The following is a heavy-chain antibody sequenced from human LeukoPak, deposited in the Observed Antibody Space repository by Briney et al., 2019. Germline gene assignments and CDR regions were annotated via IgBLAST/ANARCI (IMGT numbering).Heavy chain of an antibody. CDR1: GGSLGNYY. CDR3: ASHCSSTSCYDPTFDY. Sequence: SETLSLTCTVSGGSLGNYYWSWIRQPPGKGLEWIAYIYDSGTTNYNPSLKSRVTILVDTSKNQFSLKLSSVTAADTAVYYCASHCSSTSCYDPTFDYWGQGTLVTVSS. CDR2: IYDSGTT. V-gene: IGHV4-59*08. D-gene: IGHD2-2*01. J-gene: IGHJ4*02.